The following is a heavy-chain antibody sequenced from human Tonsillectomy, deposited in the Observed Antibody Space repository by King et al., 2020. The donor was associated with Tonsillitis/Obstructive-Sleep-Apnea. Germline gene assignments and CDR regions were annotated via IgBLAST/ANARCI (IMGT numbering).Heavy chain of an antibody. CDR1: GFTFSNYG. D-gene: IGHD6-13*01. CDR2: IWYDGSNK. CDR3: ARDPGYSRYYLDY. J-gene: IGHJ4*02. V-gene: IGHV3-33*01. Sequence: VQLVESGGGVVQPGRSLRLSCASSGFTFSNYGMHWVRQAPGKGLEWVAVIWYDGSNKYYADSVKGRFTISRDNSRNTLYLQMNSLRAEDTAVYYCARDPGYSRYYLDYWGQGTLVTVSS.